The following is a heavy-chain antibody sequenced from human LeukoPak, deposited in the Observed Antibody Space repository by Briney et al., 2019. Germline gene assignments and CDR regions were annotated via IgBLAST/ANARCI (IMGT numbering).Heavy chain of an antibody. CDR3: ANLVGSSWSDDY. Sequence: GGSLRLSCAASGFTFSSYAMNWVRQAPGKGLEWVSYISNSGTTIFYADSVKGRFTISRDNAKNSLFLQMNSLRDEDTAVYYCANLVGSSWSDDYWVQGTLVTVSS. J-gene: IGHJ4*02. D-gene: IGHD6-13*01. V-gene: IGHV3-48*02. CDR1: GFTFSSYA. CDR2: ISNSGTTI.